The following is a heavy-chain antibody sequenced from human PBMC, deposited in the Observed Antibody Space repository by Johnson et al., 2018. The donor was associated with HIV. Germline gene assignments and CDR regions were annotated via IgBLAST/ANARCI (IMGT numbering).Heavy chain of an antibody. CDR3: AREGGSSGPDAFDI. V-gene: IGHV3-23*04. J-gene: IGHJ3*02. Sequence: VQLVESGGGLVQPGGSLRLSCAASGFTFSSYAMSWVRQAPGKGLEWVSAISGNGGNTYYADSVKGRFPISRDSSRNKLYLQMNSLRAEDTAVYYCAREGGSSGPDAFDIWGQGTMVTVSS. CDR2: ISGNGGNT. D-gene: IGHD3-22*01. CDR1: GFTFSSYA.